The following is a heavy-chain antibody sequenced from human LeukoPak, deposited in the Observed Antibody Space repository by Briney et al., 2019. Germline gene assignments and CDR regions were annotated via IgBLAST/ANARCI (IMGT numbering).Heavy chain of an antibody. Sequence: GGSLRLSCAASGFTFSSYSIHWVRHTPWKGLEWVSSINSRGTNMYYTDSVKGRFTISRDNVKNSLYLQMNSLRAEDTAVYYCARDRSGSYYPYPDYWGQGTLVTVSS. J-gene: IGHJ4*02. V-gene: IGHV3-21*06. CDR2: INSRGTNM. CDR1: GFTFSSYS. D-gene: IGHD1-26*01. CDR3: ARDRSGSYYPYPDY.